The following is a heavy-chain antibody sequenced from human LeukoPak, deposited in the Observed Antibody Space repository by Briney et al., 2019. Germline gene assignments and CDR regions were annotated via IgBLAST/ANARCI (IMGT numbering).Heavy chain of an antibody. CDR1: GYTFTSYG. J-gene: IGHJ4*02. CDR3: ARGDRPYCSGGRCYSLTVDY. Sequence: ASVKVSCKASGYTFTSYGISWVRQAPGQGLEWMGWISAYNGNTNYAQKLQGRVTMTTDTSTNTAYMELRSLRSDDTAVYYCARGDRPYCSGGRCYSLTVDYWGRGTLVTVSS. D-gene: IGHD2-15*01. CDR2: ISAYNGNT. V-gene: IGHV1-18*01.